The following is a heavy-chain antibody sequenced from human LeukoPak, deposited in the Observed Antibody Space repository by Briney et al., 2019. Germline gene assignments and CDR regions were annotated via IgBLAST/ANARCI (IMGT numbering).Heavy chain of an antibody. CDR1: GFTFSSYA. CDR3: AKDRSSGWYEIYYLDY. CDR2: ISGSGGST. D-gene: IGHD6-19*01. J-gene: IGHJ4*02. V-gene: IGHV3-23*01. Sequence: PGGSLRLSCAASGFTFSSYAMSWVRQAPGKGLEWVSAISGSGGSTYYADSVKGRFTISRDNSKNTLYLQMNSLRAEDTAVYYCAKDRSSGWYEIYYLDYWGQGTLVTVSS.